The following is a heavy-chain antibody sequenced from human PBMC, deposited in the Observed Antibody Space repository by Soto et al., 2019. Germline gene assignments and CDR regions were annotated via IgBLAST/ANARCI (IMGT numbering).Heavy chain of an antibody. CDR1: GGSISSGGYY. J-gene: IGHJ3*02. V-gene: IGHV4-31*03. Sequence: SETLSLTCTVSGGSISSGGYYWSWIRQHPGKGLEWIGYIYYSGSTYYHPSLKSRVTISVDTSKNQFSLKLSSVTAADTAVYYCARGGNGYCSSTSCPTDAFDIWGQGTMVTVSS. CDR3: ARGGNGYCSSTSCPTDAFDI. CDR2: IYYSGST. D-gene: IGHD2-2*03.